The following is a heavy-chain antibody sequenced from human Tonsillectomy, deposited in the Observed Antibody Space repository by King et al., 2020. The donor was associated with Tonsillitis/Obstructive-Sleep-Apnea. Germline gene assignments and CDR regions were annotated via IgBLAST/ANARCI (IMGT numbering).Heavy chain of an antibody. D-gene: IGHD2-2*01. CDR2: ISSSGSTI. Sequence: VQLVESGGGLVQPGGSLRLSCAASGFTFSSYEMNWVRQAPGKGLEWVSXISSSGSTIYYADSVKGRFTISRDXAKNSLYLQMNSLRAEDTAVYYCARVVPAAPNWFDPWGQGTLVTVSS. CDR1: GFTFSSYE. CDR3: ARVVPAAPNWFDP. V-gene: IGHV3-48*03. J-gene: IGHJ5*02.